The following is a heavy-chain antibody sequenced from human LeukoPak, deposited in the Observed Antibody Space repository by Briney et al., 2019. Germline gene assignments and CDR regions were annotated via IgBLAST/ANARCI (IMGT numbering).Heavy chain of an antibody. CDR2: INHSGST. D-gene: IGHD3-9*01. CDR3: ARGPKYYDILTGTRARGYWFDP. J-gene: IGHJ5*02. Sequence: SETLSLTCAVYGGSFSGYYWSWIRQPPGKGVEWIGEINHSGSTNYNPSLKSRVTISVDTSKNQFSLKLSSVTAADTAVYYCARGPKYYDILTGTRARGYWFDPWGQGTLVTVSS. CDR1: GGSFSGYY. V-gene: IGHV4-34*01.